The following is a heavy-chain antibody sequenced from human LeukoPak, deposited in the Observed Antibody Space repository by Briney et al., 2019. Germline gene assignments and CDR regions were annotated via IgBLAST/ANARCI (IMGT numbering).Heavy chain of an antibody. CDR3: AKAFRPMIVVIPSDY. CDR2: ISGSGGST. V-gene: IGHV3-23*01. D-gene: IGHD3-22*01. J-gene: IGHJ4*02. CDR1: GFTFSSYA. Sequence: PGGSLRLSCAASGFTFSSYAMSWVRQAPGKGLEWVSAISGSGGSTYYADSVKGRFTISRDNPKNTLYLQMNSLRAEDTAVYYCAKAFRPMIVVIPSDYWGQGTLVTVSS.